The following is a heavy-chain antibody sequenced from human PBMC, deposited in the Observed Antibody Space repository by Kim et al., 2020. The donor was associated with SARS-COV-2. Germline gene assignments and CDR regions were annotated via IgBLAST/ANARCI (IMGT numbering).Heavy chain of an antibody. D-gene: IGHD6-19*01. CDR2: ISYDGSNK. CDR3: ARGNSSGWYGY. Sequence: GGSLRLSCAASGFTFSSYAMHWVRQAPGKGLEWVAVISYDGSNKYYADSVKGRFTISRDNSKNTLYLQMNSLRAEDTTVYYCARGNSSGWYGYWGQGTLVTVSS. J-gene: IGHJ4*02. CDR1: GFTFSSYA. V-gene: IGHV3-30*04.